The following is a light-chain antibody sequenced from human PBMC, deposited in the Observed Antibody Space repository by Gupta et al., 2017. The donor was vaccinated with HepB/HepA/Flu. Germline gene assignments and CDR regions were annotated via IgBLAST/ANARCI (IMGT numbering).Light chain of an antibody. J-gene: IGLJ2*01. CDR3: CSYAGRYTSI. CDR2: DVT. Sequence: QSALTQPRSVSGSPGQSVTISCTGTSSDVGAYNYVSWYQQHPGKAPKLMIYDVTKRPAGVPDRFSGSKSGNTASLTISGLQAEEEADYYCCSYAGRYTSIFGGGTKLTVV. V-gene: IGLV2-11*01. CDR1: SSDVGAYNY.